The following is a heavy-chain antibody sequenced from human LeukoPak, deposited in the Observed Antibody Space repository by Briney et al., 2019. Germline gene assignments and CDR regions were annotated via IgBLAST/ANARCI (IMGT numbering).Heavy chain of an antibody. CDR1: GFTFSSYS. CDR3: ARERDSSSSYAFDI. V-gene: IGHV3-48*04. CDR2: ISSSSGTI. J-gene: IGHJ3*02. D-gene: IGHD6-6*01. Sequence: GGSLRLSCAASGFTFSSYSMNWVRQAPGKGLEWVSYISSSSGTIYYAASVKGRFSISRENAKNSRFLKMTSLGAEDTAVYYCARERDSSSSYAFDIWGQGTMVTVSS.